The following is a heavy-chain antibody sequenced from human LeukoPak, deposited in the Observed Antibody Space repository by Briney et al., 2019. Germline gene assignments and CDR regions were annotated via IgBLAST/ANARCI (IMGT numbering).Heavy chain of an antibody. J-gene: IGHJ4*02. CDR3: ASDSTYYYDSSGYYRRDY. V-gene: IGHV3-74*01. CDR1: GFTFSSYW. Sequence: GGSLRLSCAASGFTFSSYWMHWVRQAPGKGLVWVSRISSDGSSTSYADSVKGRFTISRDNAKNTLYLQMNSLRAEDTAVYYCASDSTYYYDSSGYYRRDYWGQGTLVTVSS. CDR2: ISSDGSST. D-gene: IGHD3-22*01.